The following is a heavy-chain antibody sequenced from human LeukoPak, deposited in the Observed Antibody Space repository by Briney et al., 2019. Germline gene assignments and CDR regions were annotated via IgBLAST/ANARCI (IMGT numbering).Heavy chain of an antibody. CDR2: INHSGST. J-gene: IGHJ6*04. CDR3: ARGTSGARYYYYGMDV. D-gene: IGHD2-8*02. CDR1: GGSFSGYY. Sequence: SETLSLTCAVYGGSFSGYYWSWIRQPPGKGLEWIGEINHSGSTNYNPSLKSRVTISVDTSKNQFSLKLSSVTAADTAVYYCARGTSGARYYYYGMDVWGKGTTVTVSS. V-gene: IGHV4-34*01.